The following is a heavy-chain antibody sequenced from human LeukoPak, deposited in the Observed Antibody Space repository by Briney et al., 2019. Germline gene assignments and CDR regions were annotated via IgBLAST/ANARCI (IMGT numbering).Heavy chain of an antibody. CDR1: GFTFSSYG. D-gene: IGHD6-13*01. CDR3: AKESQRLVPEY. V-gene: IGHV3-30*18. Sequence: GSLRLSCAASGFTFSSYGMHWVRQAPGKGLEWVSVISYDGSNQYYADSVRGRFTISRDNSKNTLYLQVNSLSAEDTAVYYCAKESQRLVPEYWGQGTLVTVSS. J-gene: IGHJ4*02. CDR2: ISYDGSNQ.